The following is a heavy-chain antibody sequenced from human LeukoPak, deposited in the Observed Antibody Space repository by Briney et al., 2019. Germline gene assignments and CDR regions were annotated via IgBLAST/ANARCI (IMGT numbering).Heavy chain of an antibody. CDR3: ARANWNDGTGTNNWFDP. D-gene: IGHD1-1*01. J-gene: IGHJ5*02. V-gene: IGHV4-4*07. CDR2: IFASGST. Sequence: SETLSLTCNVSGGSISSYSWSWIRQPAGKGLEWIGRIFASGSTKYNHSLKSRVTMSVDTSRNQFSLKLSSVTAADTAVYYCARANWNDGTGTNNWFDPWGQGTLVTVSS. CDR1: GGSISSYS.